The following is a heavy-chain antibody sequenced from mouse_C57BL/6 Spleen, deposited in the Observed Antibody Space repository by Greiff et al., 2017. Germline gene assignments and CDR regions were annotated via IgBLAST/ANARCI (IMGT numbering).Heavy chain of an antibody. CDR3: ARGRDYDDAMDY. D-gene: IGHD2-4*01. Sequence: VQLVESGAELVRPGTSVKVSCKASGYAFTNYLIEWVKQRPGQGLEWIGVINPGSGGTNYNEKFKGKATLTADKSSSTAYMQLSSLTSEDSAVYFCARGRDYDDAMDYWGQGTSVTVSS. CDR2: INPGSGGT. CDR1: GYAFTNYL. J-gene: IGHJ4*01. V-gene: IGHV1-54*01.